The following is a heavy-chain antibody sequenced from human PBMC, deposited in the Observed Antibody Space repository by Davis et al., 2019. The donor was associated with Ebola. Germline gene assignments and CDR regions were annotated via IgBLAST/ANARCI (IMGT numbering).Heavy chain of an antibody. D-gene: IGHD1-1*01. V-gene: IGHV3-48*02. CDR3: AREYWNYDY. Sequence: GESLKISCAASGFTFNSYSMNWVRQAPGKGLEWLSCISGSGGTIYYADSVKGRFTISRDNAKNSLYLQMHTLRDEDTAVYYCAREYWNYDYWGQGTLVTVSS. J-gene: IGHJ4*02. CDR2: ISGSGGTI. CDR1: GFTFNSYS.